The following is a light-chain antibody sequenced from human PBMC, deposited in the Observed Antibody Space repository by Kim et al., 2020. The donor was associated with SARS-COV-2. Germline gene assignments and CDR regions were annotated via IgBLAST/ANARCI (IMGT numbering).Light chain of an antibody. J-gene: IGKJ2*01. CDR2: WAS. CDR1: QGVLYSSNNKNY. V-gene: IGKV4-1*01. CDR3: QQYYSTPYT. Sequence: RATINCKSGQGVLYSSNNKNYLAWYQQKPGQPPKLLIYWASTRESGVPDRFGGSGSGTDFTLTISSLQAEDVAVYYCQQYYSTPYTFGQGTKLEI.